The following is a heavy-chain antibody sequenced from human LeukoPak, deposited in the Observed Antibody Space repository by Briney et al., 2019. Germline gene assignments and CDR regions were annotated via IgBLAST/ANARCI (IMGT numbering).Heavy chain of an antibody. CDR3: ARGYGSGRYCRY. Sequence: SETLSLTCAVYGGSFSGYYWSWIRQPPGKGLEWIGEINHSGSTNYNPSLKSRVTISVDTSKNQFSLKLSSVTAADTAVYYCARGYGSGRYCRYWGQGTLVAVSS. J-gene: IGHJ4*02. V-gene: IGHV4-34*01. CDR1: GGSFSGYY. D-gene: IGHD3-10*01. CDR2: INHSGST.